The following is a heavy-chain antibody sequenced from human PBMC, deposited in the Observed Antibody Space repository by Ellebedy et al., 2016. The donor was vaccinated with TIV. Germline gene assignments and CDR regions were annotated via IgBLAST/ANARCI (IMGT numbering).Heavy chain of an antibody. CDR3: ATRDQLLES. Sequence: GESLKISCAASGSTFSSYAMDWVRQAPGKGLEWVAAISYDGSDKYYADSVKGRFTISRDNSRNTLFLQMDSLRGADTAMYFCATRDQLLESWGQGTLVTVSS. J-gene: IGHJ4*02. CDR1: GSTFSSYA. D-gene: IGHD2-2*01. V-gene: IGHV3-30*07. CDR2: ISYDGSDK.